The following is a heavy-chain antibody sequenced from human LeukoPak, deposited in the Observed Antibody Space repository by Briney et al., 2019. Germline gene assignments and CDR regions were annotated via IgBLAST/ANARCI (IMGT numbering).Heavy chain of an antibody. J-gene: IGHJ4*02. V-gene: IGHV3-21*04. D-gene: IGHD2-15*01. CDR2: ISSNSNYI. Sequence: GGSLRLSCAASGFTFSSYSMNWVRQAPGKGLEWVSSISSNSNYIYYADSLKGRLTISRDNAKNSLYLQMNSLRAEDTAVYYCAKGVGYCSGGSCQQFDYWGQGTLVTVSS. CDR1: GFTFSSYS. CDR3: AKGVGYCSGGSCQQFDY.